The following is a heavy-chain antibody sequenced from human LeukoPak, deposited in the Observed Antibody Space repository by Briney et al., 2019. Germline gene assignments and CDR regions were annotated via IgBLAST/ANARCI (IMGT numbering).Heavy chain of an antibody. CDR2: IYYSGST. V-gene: IGHV4-59*01. CDR1: GGSISSYY. Sequence: SETLSLTCTVSGGSISSYYWSRIRQPPGKGLEWIGYIYYSGSTNYNPSLKSRVTISVDTSKNQFSLKLSSVTAADTAVYYCARDHNGVLDYWGQGTLVTVSS. J-gene: IGHJ4*02. D-gene: IGHD2-8*01. CDR3: ARDHNGVLDY.